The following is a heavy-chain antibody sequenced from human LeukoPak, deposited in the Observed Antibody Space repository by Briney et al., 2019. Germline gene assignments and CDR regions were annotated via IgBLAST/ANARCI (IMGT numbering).Heavy chain of an antibody. CDR1: GGSFSGYY. D-gene: IGHD3-10*01. CDR3: ARSNVLLWFGEPRAPWDY. CDR2: IHRSGGT. J-gene: IGHJ4*02. V-gene: IGHV4-34*01. Sequence: PSETLSLTCAVYGGSFSGYYWSWIRQPPGKGLEWIGEIHRSGGTNYNPSLKSRVNMSVDTSQSQFFLKLTSVTAADTAVYYCARSNVLLWFGEPRAPWDYWGQGTLVTVSS.